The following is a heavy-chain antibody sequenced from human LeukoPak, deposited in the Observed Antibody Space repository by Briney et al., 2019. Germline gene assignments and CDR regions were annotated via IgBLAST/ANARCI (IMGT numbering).Heavy chain of an antibody. CDR2: ISAYNGNT. V-gene: IGHV1-18*01. Sequence: ASVKVSCKASGYTFTSYGISWVRQAPGQGLEWTGWISAYNGNTNYAQKLQGRVTMTTDTSTSTAYMELRSLRSDDTAVYYCARYTHDYDFWSGYIASYGMDVWGQGTTVTVSS. D-gene: IGHD3-3*01. J-gene: IGHJ6*02. CDR1: GYTFTSYG. CDR3: ARYTHDYDFWSGYIASYGMDV.